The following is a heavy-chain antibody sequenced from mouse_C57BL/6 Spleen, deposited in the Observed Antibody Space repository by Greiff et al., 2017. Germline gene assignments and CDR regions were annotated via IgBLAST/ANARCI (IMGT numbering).Heavy chain of an antibody. V-gene: IGHV3-8*01. CDR1: GYSITSDY. D-gene: IGHD1-1*01. CDR2: ISYSGST. CDR3: AISSSYGYFDV. Sequence: EVKLQESGPGLAKPSQTLSLTCSVTGYSITSDYWNWIRKFPGNKLEYMGYISYSGSTSHNPSLNSRISITRDTSKNQYYLQLNSVTTEDTATYYCAISSSYGYFDVWGTGTTVTVSS. J-gene: IGHJ1*03.